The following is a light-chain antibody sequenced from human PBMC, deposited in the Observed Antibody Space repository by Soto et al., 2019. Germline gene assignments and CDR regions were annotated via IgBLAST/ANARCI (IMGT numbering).Light chain of an antibody. V-gene: IGKV3-20*01. CDR3: QQYGSSPLT. CDR2: GAS. J-gene: IGKJ4*01. CDR1: QSVTSNY. Sequence: EIVLTQSPGTLSLSPGERATLSCGASQSVTSNYLAWYQQKPGQAPRLLIFGASIRVKGIPDRFSGSGSGTDFTLTISRLEPEDFAVYYCQQYGSSPLTFGGGTKVDIK.